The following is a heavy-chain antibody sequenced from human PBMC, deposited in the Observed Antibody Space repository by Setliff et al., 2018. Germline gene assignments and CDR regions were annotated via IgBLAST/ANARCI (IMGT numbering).Heavy chain of an antibody. J-gene: IGHJ4*02. Sequence: ASVKVSCKASGYSLSAYVMHWVRQAPGQRLEWMGWINGASGNTKYSQKFQGRVTMTRNTSISTAYMELSSLRSEDTAVYYCARGGPEYSSSYFDYWGQGTLVTVSS. D-gene: IGHD6-6*01. V-gene: IGHV1-3*01. CDR3: ARGGPEYSSSYFDY. CDR2: INGASGNT. CDR1: GYSLSAYV.